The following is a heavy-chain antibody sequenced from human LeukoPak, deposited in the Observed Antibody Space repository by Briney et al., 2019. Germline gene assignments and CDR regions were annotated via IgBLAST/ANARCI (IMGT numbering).Heavy chain of an antibody. D-gene: IGHD3-22*01. J-gene: IGHJ4*02. CDR2: IGGTGENT. Sequence: GGSLRLSCVASGFTFSSYTMHWVRQAPGKGLEYVSAIGGTGENTYYVTSVEGRFIISRDNSKNTLYLQMGSLRAEDTAFYYCARGDSLAVLDYWGQGTLVSVSS. V-gene: IGHV3-64*01. CDR3: ARGDSLAVLDY. CDR1: GFTFSSYT.